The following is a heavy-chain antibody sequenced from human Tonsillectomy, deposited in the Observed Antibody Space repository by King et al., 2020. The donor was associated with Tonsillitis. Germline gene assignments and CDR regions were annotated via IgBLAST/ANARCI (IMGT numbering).Heavy chain of an antibody. V-gene: IGHV4-59*01. J-gene: IGHJ4*02. CDR3: ARMTTVTFSFDY. CDR1: GGSISSYY. D-gene: IGHD4-11*01. Sequence: QLQESGPGLVKPLETLSLTCTVSGGSISSYYWSWIRQPPGKGLEWIGYIYYSGSTNYNPSLKSRVTISVDTSKNQFSLKLSSVTAADTAVYYCARMTTVTFSFDYWGQGTLVTVSS. CDR2: IYYSGST.